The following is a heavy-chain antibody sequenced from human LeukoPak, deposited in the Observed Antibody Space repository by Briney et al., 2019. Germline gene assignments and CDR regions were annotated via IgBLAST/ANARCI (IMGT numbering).Heavy chain of an antibody. Sequence: GGSLRLSCAAPGFTFSSYAMAWVRQAPGKGLEWVSAISGSDVSTYYADSVKGRFTISRDNSKNTLYLQMNSLRAEDTAVYYCANDPYSSGSTYYFDYWGQGTLVTVSS. CDR2: ISGSDVST. CDR3: ANDPYSSGSTYYFDY. D-gene: IGHD6-19*01. J-gene: IGHJ4*02. V-gene: IGHV3-23*01. CDR1: GFTFSSYA.